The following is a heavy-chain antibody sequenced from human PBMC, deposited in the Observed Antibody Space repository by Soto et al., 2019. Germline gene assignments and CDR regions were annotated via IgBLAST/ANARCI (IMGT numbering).Heavy chain of an antibody. Sequence: PGGSLRLSCAASGLTFSTYAMHWVRQAPGKGLEWVAVITGSGDRTYYADSVKGRFTISRDNSKNTLYLQMNSLRAGDTAIYYCIKRDAFDVWGQGTKVTVSS. CDR3: IKRDAFDV. CDR1: GLTFSTYA. J-gene: IGHJ3*01. CDR2: ITGSGDRT. V-gene: IGHV3-23*01.